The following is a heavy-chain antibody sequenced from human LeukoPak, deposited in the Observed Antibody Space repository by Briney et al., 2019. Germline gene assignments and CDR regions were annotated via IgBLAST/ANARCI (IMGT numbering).Heavy chain of an antibody. J-gene: IGHJ3*02. Sequence: ASVKVSCKASGYTFTSYDINWVRQATGQGLEWMGWMNPNSGNTGYAQKFQGRVTVTRNTSISTAYMELSSLRSEDTAVYYCARVSHSDAFDIWGQGTMVTVSS. V-gene: IGHV1-8*01. D-gene: IGHD5/OR15-5a*01. CDR2: MNPNSGNT. CDR3: ARVSHSDAFDI. CDR1: GYTFTSYD.